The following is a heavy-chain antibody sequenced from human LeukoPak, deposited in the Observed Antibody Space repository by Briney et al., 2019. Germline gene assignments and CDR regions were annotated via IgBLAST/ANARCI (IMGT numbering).Heavy chain of an antibody. CDR1: GGSFSGYY. J-gene: IGHJ3*02. CDR3: ARHRQLARDAFDI. V-gene: IGHV4-34*01. D-gene: IGHD6-13*01. CDR2: INHSGST. Sequence: SETLSLTCAVYGGSFSGYYWSWIRQPPGKGLEWIGEINHSGSTNYNPSLKSRVTISVDTSKNQFSLKLSSVTAADTAVYYCARHRQLARDAFDIWGQGTMVTVSS.